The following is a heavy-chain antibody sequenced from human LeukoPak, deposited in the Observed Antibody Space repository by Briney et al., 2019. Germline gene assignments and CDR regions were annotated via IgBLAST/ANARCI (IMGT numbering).Heavy chain of an antibody. J-gene: IGHJ4*02. D-gene: IGHD3-10*01. CDR1: GFTFSSYA. V-gene: IGHV3-23*01. CDR3: AKRPNYLHYYGSGSYVDY. CDR2: ISGSGGST. Sequence: GGSLRLSCAASGFTFSSYAMSWVRQAPGKGLEWVSAISGSGGSTYYADSVKGRFTISRDNSKNTLYLQTNSLRAEDTAVYYCAKRPNYLHYYGSGSYVDYWGQGTLVTVSS.